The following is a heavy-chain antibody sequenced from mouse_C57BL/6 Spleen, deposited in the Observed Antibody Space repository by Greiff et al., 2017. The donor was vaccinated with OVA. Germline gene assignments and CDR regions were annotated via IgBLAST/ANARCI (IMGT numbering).Heavy chain of an antibody. V-gene: IGHV1-82*01. J-gene: IGHJ4*01. D-gene: IGHD2-14*01. CDR3: ARERGTHYYAMDY. CDR2: IYPGDGDT. Sequence: QVQLQQSGPELVQPGASVTISCKASGYAFSSSWMNWVKQRPGKGLEWIGRIYPGDGDTNYNGKFKGKATLTADKSSSTAYMQLSSLTSEDSAVYFCARERGTHYYAMDYWGQGTSVTVSS. CDR1: GYAFSSSW.